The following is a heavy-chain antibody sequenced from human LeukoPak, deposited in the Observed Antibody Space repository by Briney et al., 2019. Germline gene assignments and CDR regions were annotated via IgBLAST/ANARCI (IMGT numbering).Heavy chain of an antibody. Sequence: GGSLRLSCASSGFTFSRNWMSWVRQAPGKGLEWVANIKQDGREKYYMDSVKGRFTISRDNAKNSLFLQMNSLIAEDTAVYYCARERYGQGVFDIWGQGTMVAVSS. J-gene: IGHJ3*02. D-gene: IGHD4-17*01. CDR1: GFTFSRNW. V-gene: IGHV3-7*05. CDR3: ARERYGQGVFDI. CDR2: IKQDGREK.